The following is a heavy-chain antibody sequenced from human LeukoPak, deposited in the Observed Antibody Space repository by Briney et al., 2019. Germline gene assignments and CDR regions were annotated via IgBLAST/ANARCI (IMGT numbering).Heavy chain of an antibody. CDR1: GFTFRNYS. J-gene: IGHJ5*02. CDR2: ISDSGGTT. V-gene: IGHV3-23*01. D-gene: IGHD4-23*01. CDR3: AKDLWPVAKLRWTRTRNWFDP. Sequence: PGGSLRLSCAASGFTFRNYSMNWVRQAPGKGLEWVSGISDSGGTTDYADSVKGRFAISRDNSNNTLYLQMNSLRAEDTAVYYCAKDLWPVAKLRWTRTRNWFDPWGQGTLVTVSS.